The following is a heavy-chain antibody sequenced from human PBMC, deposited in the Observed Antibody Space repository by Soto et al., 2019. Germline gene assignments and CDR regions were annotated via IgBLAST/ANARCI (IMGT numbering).Heavy chain of an antibody. V-gene: IGHV4-4*02. D-gene: IGHD2-2*01. J-gene: IGHJ6*02. CDR2: IYHSGST. CDR3: ARNIVLVPAAPSPYYYYGMDV. CDR1: GGSISSSNW. Sequence: QVQLQESGPGLVKPSGTLSLTCAVSGGSISSSNWWSWVRQPPGKGLEWIGEIYHSGSTNYNPSLKSRVTIPVDKSKNQFPLKLSSVTAADTAVYYCARNIVLVPAAPSPYYYYGMDVWGQGTTVTVSS.